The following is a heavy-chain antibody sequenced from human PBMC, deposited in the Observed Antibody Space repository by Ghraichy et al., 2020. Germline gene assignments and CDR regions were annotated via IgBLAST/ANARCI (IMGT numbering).Heavy chain of an antibody. Sequence: ASVKVSCKASGYTFTSYGISWVRQAPGQGLEWMGWISAYNGNTNYAQKLQGRVTMTTDTSTNTAYMELRSLRSDDTAVYYCAIQYGDYVGLAFVYWGQGTLVTVS. CDR3: AIQYGDYVGLAFVY. D-gene: IGHD4-17*01. V-gene: IGHV1-18*04. J-gene: IGHJ4*02. CDR2: ISAYNGNT. CDR1: GYTFTSYG.